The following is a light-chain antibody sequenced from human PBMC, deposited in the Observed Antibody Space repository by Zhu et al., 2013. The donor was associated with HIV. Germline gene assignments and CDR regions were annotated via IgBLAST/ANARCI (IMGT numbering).Light chain of an antibody. CDR1: QSLSNK. CDR3: QQYDNWPRIT. V-gene: IGKV3-15*01. Sequence: EIVMTQSPAILSVFPGERATLSCRSSQSLSNKLAWYQQRLGQPPRLLIYGASIGATGVPGRFSGSGSGTEFTLTISSLQSEDFAVYYCQQYDNWPRITFGQGTRLEIK. CDR2: GAS. J-gene: IGKJ5*01.